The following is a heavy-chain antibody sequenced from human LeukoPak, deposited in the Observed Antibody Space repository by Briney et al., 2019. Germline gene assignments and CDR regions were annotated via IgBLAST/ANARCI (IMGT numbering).Heavy chain of an antibody. V-gene: IGHV4-39*07. CDR2: IYYSGST. CDR3: ARDWEIAVAGRYYYYYYMDV. D-gene: IGHD6-19*01. Sequence: SETLSLTCTVSGGSISSSSYYWGWIRQPPGKGLEWIGSIYYSGSTYYNPSHKGRVTISVDTSKNQFSLKLSSVTAADTAVYYCARDWEIAVAGRYYYYYYMDVWGKGTTVTISS. J-gene: IGHJ6*03. CDR1: GGSISSSSYY.